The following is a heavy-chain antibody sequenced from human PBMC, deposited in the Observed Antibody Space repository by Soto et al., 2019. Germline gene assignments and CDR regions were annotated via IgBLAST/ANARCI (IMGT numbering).Heavy chain of an antibody. CDR3: AKALGAYYYDSSGYYLDY. CDR1: GFTFDDYA. CDR2: ISWNSGSI. V-gene: IGHV3-9*01. D-gene: IGHD3-22*01. Sequence: EVQLVESGGGLVQPGRSLRLSCAASGFTFDDYAMHWVRQAPGKGLEWVSGISWNSGSIGYADSVKGRFTISRDNAKNSLYLQMNSLRAEDTALYYCAKALGAYYYDSSGYYLDYWGQGTLVTVSS. J-gene: IGHJ4*02.